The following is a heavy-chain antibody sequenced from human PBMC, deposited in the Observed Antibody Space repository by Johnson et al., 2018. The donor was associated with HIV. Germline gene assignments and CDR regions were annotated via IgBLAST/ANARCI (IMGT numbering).Heavy chain of an antibody. Sequence: VQLVESGGGLVQPGGSLRLSCAASGFTFSSYAMSWVRQAPGTGLEWVSGFRGIVGITYDADSVKGRFTISRDNSKNTLYLQMNSLRAEDTAVYYCAKYLHYYDSSGYYLDAFDIWGQGTMVTVSS. CDR2: FRGIVGIT. CDR1: GFTFSSYA. CDR3: AKYLHYYDSSGYYLDAFDI. V-gene: IGHV3-23*04. D-gene: IGHD3-22*01. J-gene: IGHJ3*02.